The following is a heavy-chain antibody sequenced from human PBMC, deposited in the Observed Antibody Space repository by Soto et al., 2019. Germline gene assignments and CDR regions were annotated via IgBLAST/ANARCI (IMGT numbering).Heavy chain of an antibody. CDR1: GFIFRDYY. CDR2: VDPEDGET. CDR3: ATTTAVIVAQGRMDV. J-gene: IGHJ6*02. V-gene: IGHV1-69-2*01. D-gene: IGHD2-21*01. Sequence: EVPLIQSGAEVKKPGATVKISCKVSGFIFRDYYMYWVQQAPGKGLEWMGRVDPEDGETIYAEKFQGRVSITADTSRGIGSMELSGLTDEDRAVYYCATTTAVIVAQGRMDVWGQGTRVTVSS.